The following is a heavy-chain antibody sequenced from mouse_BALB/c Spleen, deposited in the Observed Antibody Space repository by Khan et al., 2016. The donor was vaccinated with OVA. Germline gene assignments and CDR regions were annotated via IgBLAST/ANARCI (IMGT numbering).Heavy chain of an antibody. Sequence: QVQLQQSGAELARPGASVKLSCKASGYTFTDYYINWVKQRTGQGLEWIGEIYPGSGNTYYNEKFKDKATLTADKSSTTAYMQLSSLPSEDSAVYFCARRNYFGYTFAYWGQGTLVTVSA. J-gene: IGHJ3*01. CDR2: IYPGSGNT. D-gene: IGHD1-2*01. V-gene: IGHV1-77*01. CDR3: ARRNYFGYTFAY. CDR1: GYTFTDYY.